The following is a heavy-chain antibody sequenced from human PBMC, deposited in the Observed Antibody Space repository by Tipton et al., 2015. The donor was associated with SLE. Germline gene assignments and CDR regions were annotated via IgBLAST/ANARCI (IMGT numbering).Heavy chain of an antibody. CDR2: IYNSGST. J-gene: IGHJ3*02. CDR3: ARQPAAFDI. CDR1: GGSINSRTYY. Sequence: LRLSCTVSGGSINSRTYYWNWIRQPAGKGLEWIGRIYNSGSTNYNSSLKSRVTISVDTSKSQFTLKLISVTAADTAVYYCARQPAAFDIWGQGTRVTVSS. V-gene: IGHV4-61*02.